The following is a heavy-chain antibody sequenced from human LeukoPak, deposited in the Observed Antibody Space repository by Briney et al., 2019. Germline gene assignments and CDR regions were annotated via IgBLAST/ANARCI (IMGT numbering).Heavy chain of an antibody. Sequence: PGGALRLSCAASGVTFSSYSMNWVRQAPGKGLEWVSPISSSSSYIYYADSVKGRFTISRDDAKNSLYLQMNSLRAEDTAVYYCARADTMIVVAAAFDIWGQGTMVTVSA. CDR2: ISSSSSYI. J-gene: IGHJ3*02. V-gene: IGHV3-21*01. CDR3: ARADTMIVVAAAFDI. D-gene: IGHD3-22*01. CDR1: GVTFSSYS.